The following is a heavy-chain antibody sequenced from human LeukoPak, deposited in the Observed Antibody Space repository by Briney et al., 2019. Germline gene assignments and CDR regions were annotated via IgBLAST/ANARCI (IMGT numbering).Heavy chain of an antibody. CDR3: AKKVGITIFGVVIPYYFDY. V-gene: IGHV3-23*01. J-gene: IGHJ4*02. Sequence: AGGSLRLSCAASGFTFSSYAMSWVRQAPGKGLEWVSAISGSGGSTYYADSVKGRFTISRDNSKNTLYLQMNSLRAEDTAVYYCAKKVGITIFGVVIPYYFDYWGQGTLVTVSS. D-gene: IGHD3-3*01. CDR2: ISGSGGST. CDR1: GFTFSSYA.